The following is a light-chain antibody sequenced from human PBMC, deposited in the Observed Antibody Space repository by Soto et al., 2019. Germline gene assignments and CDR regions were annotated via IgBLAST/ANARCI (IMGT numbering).Light chain of an antibody. CDR3: QVWDTSAV. Sequence: SYELTQPLSLSVALGQTARIPCGGNNIGNKNVHWFQQRPGQAPVLVIYRDTNRPSGIPERFSGSNSGNTATLTITGAQGGDGDEYYCQVWDTSAVFGGGTKVTVL. J-gene: IGLJ3*02. CDR1: NIGNKN. V-gene: IGLV3-9*01. CDR2: RDT.